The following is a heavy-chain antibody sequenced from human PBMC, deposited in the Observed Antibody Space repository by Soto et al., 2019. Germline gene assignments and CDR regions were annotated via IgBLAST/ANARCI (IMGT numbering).Heavy chain of an antibody. V-gene: IGHV4-4*02. CDR3: ARGLAAAGTGYYYGMDV. CDR1: GGSISRSNW. CDR2: IYHSGST. Sequence: SETLSLTCAVSGGSISRSNWWSWVRQPPGKGLEWIGEIYHSGSTNYNPPLKSRVTISVDKSKNQFSLKLSSVTAADTAVYYCARGLAAAGTGYYYGMDVWGQGTTVTVSS. D-gene: IGHD6-13*01. J-gene: IGHJ6*02.